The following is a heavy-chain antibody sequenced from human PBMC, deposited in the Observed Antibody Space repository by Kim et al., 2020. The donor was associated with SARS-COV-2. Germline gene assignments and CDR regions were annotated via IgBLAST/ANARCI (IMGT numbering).Heavy chain of an antibody. CDR1: SGSFSGFS. CDR2: VRPGGGV. V-gene: IGHV4-34*01. Sequence: SETLSLTCAVYSGSFSGFSWSWIRQSPGKGLEWIGEVRPGGGVNYNPSLESRVAISGDRPKNQFSLRLTSVTVADTAVYYCARGSPGSLVTASNHYFLDV. J-gene: IGHJ6*01. CDR3: ARGSPGSLVTASNHYFLDV. D-gene: IGHD2-21*02.